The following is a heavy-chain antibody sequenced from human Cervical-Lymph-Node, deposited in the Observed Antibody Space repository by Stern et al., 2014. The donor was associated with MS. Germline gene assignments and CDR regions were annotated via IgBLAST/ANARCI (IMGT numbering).Heavy chain of an antibody. D-gene: IGHD3-22*01. CDR2: ISGHNGNT. CDR1: GHTFISYG. V-gene: IGHV1-18*04. J-gene: IGHJ3*02. CDR3: ASYSDRSGYYAALDI. Sequence: QVQLVQSGAELKKPGASVKVSCKASGHTFISYGISWVRQAPGQGLERMGWISGHNGNTNYAQKFQGRVTLTTDTSTRVSYMELRSLRSDDTAVYYCASYSDRSGYYAALDIWGQGTLVTVSS.